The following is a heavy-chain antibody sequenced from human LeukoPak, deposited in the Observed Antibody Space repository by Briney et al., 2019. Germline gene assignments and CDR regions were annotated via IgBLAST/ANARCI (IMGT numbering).Heavy chain of an antibody. V-gene: IGHV4-59*01. CDR2: IYYSGST. J-gene: IGHJ5*02. CDR1: GGSISSYY. D-gene: IGHD2-2*01. Sequence: SETLSLTCTVSGGSISSYYWSWIRQPSGKGLEWIGYIYYSGSTNYNPSLKSRVTISVDTSKNQFSLKLSSVTAADTAVYYCARGDIVVVPGGFDPWGQGTLVTVSS. CDR3: ARGDIVVVPGGFDP.